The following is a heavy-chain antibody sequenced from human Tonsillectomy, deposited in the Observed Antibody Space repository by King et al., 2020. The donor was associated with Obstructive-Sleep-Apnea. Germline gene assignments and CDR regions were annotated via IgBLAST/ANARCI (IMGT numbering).Heavy chain of an antibody. J-gene: IGHJ2*01. D-gene: IGHD4-23*01. CDR2: IYYSWST. CDR1: GGSISSYY. CDR3: ARCDYGGPLGWCFDL. Sequence: QVQLQESGPGLVKPSETLSLTCTVSGGSISSYYWSWIRQPPGKGLEWIGYIYYSWSTNYNPSPKSRVTISVYPSTTPFSLQVTSVTAADTAVYYCARCDYGGPLGWCFDLWGRGTLVTVSS. V-gene: IGHV4-59*01.